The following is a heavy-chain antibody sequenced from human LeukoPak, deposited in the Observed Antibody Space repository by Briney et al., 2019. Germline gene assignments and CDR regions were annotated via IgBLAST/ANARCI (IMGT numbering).Heavy chain of an antibody. V-gene: IGHV4-39*01. CDR3: ARRSDSGSDDGEDYFDY. Sequence: SETLSLTCTVSGGSIDSTTFYWGWLRQPPGKGLEWIGSMYYDGSTYHNPSLKSRVTISVDTSNHQFSLTLTSVTAADTAVYFCARRSDSGSDDGEDYFDYWGQGTLVTVSS. CDR1: GGSIDSTTFY. D-gene: IGHD1-26*01. J-gene: IGHJ4*02. CDR2: MYYDGST.